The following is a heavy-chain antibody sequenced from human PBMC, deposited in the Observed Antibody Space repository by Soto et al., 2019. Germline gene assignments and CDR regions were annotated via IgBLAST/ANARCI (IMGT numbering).Heavy chain of an antibody. Sequence: QVQLVQSGAEVKKPGASVKVSCKASGYTFTSYGISWVRQAPGQGLEWMGWISAYNGNTNYAQKLQGRVAMTTDTSTSTAYMELRSLRSDDTAVYYCARPAHDYGDYGGADYWGQGTLVTVSS. D-gene: IGHD4-17*01. V-gene: IGHV1-18*01. CDR2: ISAYNGNT. CDR3: ARPAHDYGDYGGADY. J-gene: IGHJ4*02. CDR1: GYTFTSYG.